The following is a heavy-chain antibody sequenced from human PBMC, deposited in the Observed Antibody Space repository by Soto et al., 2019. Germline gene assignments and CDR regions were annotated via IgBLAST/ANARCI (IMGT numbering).Heavy chain of an antibody. Sequence: QVQLQESGPGLVKPSETLSLNCTVSGGSISSYYWSWIRQPPGKGLEWIGYIYYSGSTNYNPSLKSRVTISVDTSKNQFSLKLSSVTAADTAVYYCARIGVGRYFDYWGQGTLVTVSS. D-gene: IGHD1-26*01. CDR3: ARIGVGRYFDY. CDR2: IYYSGST. J-gene: IGHJ4*02. CDR1: GGSISSYY. V-gene: IGHV4-59*01.